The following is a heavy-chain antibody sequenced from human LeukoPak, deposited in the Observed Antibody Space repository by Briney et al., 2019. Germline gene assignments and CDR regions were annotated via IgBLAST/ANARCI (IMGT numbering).Heavy chain of an antibody. CDR3: ARISFDSSGFLTTDY. Sequence: PSETLSLTCTVSGGSVSSGSYYWSWIRQPPGKGLEWIGYIYYSGSTNYNPSLKSRVTISVDTSKNQFSLKLSSVTAADTAVYYCARISFDSSGFLTTDYWGQGTLVTVSS. D-gene: IGHD3-22*01. CDR1: GGSVSSGSYY. V-gene: IGHV4-61*01. J-gene: IGHJ4*02. CDR2: IYYSGST.